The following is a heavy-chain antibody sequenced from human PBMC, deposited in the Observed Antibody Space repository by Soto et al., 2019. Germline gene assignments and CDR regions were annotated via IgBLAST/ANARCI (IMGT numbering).Heavy chain of an antibody. V-gene: IGHV3-23*01. CDR2: ISGSGGST. J-gene: IGHJ4*02. Sequence: EVQLLESGGGLVQPGGSLRLSCAASGFTFSSSALSWVRQAPGKGLEWVSAISGSGGSTYYADSGKGRFTISRDKTKNTLYLQMNSLRAEDTAVYYCAKDSSSFPHGPPDDYWGQGTLVTGST. D-gene: IGHD6-6*01. CDR1: GFTFSSSA. CDR3: AKDSSSFPHGPPDDY.